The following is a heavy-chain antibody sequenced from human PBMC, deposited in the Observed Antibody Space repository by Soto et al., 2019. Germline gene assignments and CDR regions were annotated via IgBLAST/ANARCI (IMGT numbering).Heavy chain of an antibody. Sequence: QVQLQQWGAGLLKPSETLSLTCAVYGGPFSGYYWNWIRQPPGKGLEWSGEINHSGSTNYNPSLKRRVTISVDTTKNQFSLKLSSGTAADTAVYYCARGYGRNLDYWGQGTRVTVSS. CDR3: ARGYGRNLDY. CDR2: INHSGST. J-gene: IGHJ4*02. V-gene: IGHV4-34*01. CDR1: GGPFSGYY. D-gene: IGHD3-10*01.